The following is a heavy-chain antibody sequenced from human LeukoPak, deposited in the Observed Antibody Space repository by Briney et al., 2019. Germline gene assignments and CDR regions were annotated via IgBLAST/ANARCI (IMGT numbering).Heavy chain of an antibody. J-gene: IGHJ4*02. CDR3: AKDRRALYSIAAAGTFDY. CDR1: GFTFSSYG. CDR2: ISYDGSNK. V-gene: IGHV3-30*18. D-gene: IGHD6-13*01. Sequence: GGSLRLSCAASGFTFSSYGMHWVRQAPGKGLEWVAVISYDGSNKYYADSVKGRFTISRDNSKDTLYLQMNSLRAEDTAVYYCAKDRRALYSIAAAGTFDYWGQGTLVTVSS.